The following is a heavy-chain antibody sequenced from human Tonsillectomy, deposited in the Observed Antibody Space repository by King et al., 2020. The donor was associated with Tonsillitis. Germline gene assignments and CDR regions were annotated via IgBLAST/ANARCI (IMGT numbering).Heavy chain of an antibody. CDR2: IRYDGSDK. CDR3: ADLNYYDSSGDALPI. J-gene: IGHJ3*02. CDR1: GFTFSSYG. V-gene: IGHV3-30*02. Sequence: VQLVESGGGVVQPGGSLRLSCAASGFTFSSYGMHWVRQAPGKALEGVAFIRYDGSDKYYADSVKGRFTSYRENSKNTLYLPMSSLRAEDPAVYHCADLNYYDSSGDALPIWCQGTMVSVSS. D-gene: IGHD3-22*01.